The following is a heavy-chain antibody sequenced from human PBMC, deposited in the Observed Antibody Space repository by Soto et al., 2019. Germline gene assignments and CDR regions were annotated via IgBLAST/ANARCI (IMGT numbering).Heavy chain of an antibody. CDR1: GGSFRGFY. D-gene: IGHD3-22*01. CDR2: INHVGIT. CDR3: ARDRWEKPYYYDSTPS. Sequence: SETLSLTSAVSGGSFRGFYWTWIRQSPEKGLEWLGDINHVGITNYNPSLKSRVTISVDTSKNQFSLKLSSVTAADTAVYYCARDRWEKPYYYDSTPSWGQGTQVTV. V-gene: IGHV4-34*09. J-gene: IGHJ4*02.